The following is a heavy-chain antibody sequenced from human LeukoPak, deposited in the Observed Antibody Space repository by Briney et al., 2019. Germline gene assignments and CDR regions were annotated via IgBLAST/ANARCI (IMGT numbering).Heavy chain of an antibody. D-gene: IGHD2-21*02. CDR2: ISSSSSTI. CDR1: GFTFSSYS. V-gene: IGHV3-48*01. Sequence: PGGSLRLSCAASGFTFSSYSMNWVRQAPGKGLEWVSYISSSSSTIYYADSVKGRFTISRDNAKNSLYLQMNSLRAEDTAVYFCAKMNVVVTAIIDYWGQGTLVTVSS. CDR3: AKMNVVVTAIIDY. J-gene: IGHJ4*02.